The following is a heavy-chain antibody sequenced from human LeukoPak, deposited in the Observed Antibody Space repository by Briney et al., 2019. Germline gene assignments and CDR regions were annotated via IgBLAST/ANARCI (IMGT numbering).Heavy chain of an antibody. V-gene: IGHV1-46*01. J-gene: IGHJ4*02. CDR2: INPSGGST. Sequence: ASVKVSCKASGYTFTSYYMHWVRQAPGQGLEWMGIINPSGGSTSYAQKFQGRVTMTRDMSTSTVYMELSSLRSEDTAVYYCAAGHVSGLLPAYWGQGTLVTVSS. CDR3: AAGHVSGLLPAY. CDR1: GYTFTSYY. D-gene: IGHD3-16*01.